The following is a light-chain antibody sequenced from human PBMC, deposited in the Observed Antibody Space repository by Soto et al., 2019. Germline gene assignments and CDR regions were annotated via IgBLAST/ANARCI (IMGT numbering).Light chain of an antibody. J-gene: IGKJ2*01. CDR2: GAS. CDR3: QQASDPPYT. V-gene: IGKV1-12*01. CDR1: QPIANW. Sequence: DIQMTQSPSSLSVSVGERVTITCRASQPIANWLAWYQQRPGHAPELLIHGASTLHSGVPPRFSGTGYGTDFTLPGTSRQPEDLATYFCQQASDPPYTFGQGTKLEI.